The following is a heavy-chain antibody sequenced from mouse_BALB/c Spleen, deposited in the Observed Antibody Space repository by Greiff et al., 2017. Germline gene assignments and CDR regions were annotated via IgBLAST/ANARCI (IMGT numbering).Heavy chain of an antibody. J-gene: IGHJ3*01. D-gene: IGHD2-1*01. CDR3: ARSVTGPFAY. Sequence: VQLKESGPELVKPGASVKIPCKASGYTFTDYNMDWVKQSHGKSLEWIGDINPNNGGTIYNQKFKGKATLTVDKSSSTAYMELRSLTSEDTAVYYCARSVTGPFAYWGQGTLVTVSA. V-gene: IGHV1-18*01. CDR2: INPNNGGT. CDR1: GYTFTDYN.